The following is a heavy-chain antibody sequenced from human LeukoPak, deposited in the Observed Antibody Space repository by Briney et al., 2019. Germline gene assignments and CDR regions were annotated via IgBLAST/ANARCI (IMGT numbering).Heavy chain of an antibody. V-gene: IGHV3-21*04. CDR3: AKALSYDSSGYQQYYFDY. D-gene: IGHD3-22*01. CDR1: GFTFSNYD. CDR2: IDTDSTYI. J-gene: IGHJ4*02. Sequence: GGSLRLSCAASGFTFSNYDMNWVRQSPGKGLEWVSSIDTDSTYIHYADSVKGRFTISRDNAKNTLYLQMNSLRAEDRAVYYCAKALSYDSSGYQQYYFDYWGQGTLVTVSS.